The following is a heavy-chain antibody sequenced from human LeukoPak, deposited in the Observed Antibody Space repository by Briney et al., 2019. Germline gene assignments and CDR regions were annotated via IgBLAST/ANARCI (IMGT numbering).Heavy chain of an antibody. V-gene: IGHV4-34*01. CDR3: ARVVTGTTAKWFDP. CDR2: INHSGST. D-gene: IGHD1-7*01. Sequence: PSETLCLTCAVYGGSFSGYYWSWIRQPPGKGLEWIGEINHSGSTNYNPSLKSRVTISVDTSKNQFSLKLSSVTAADTAVYYCARVVTGTTAKWFDPWGQGTLVTDSS. CDR1: GGSFSGYY. J-gene: IGHJ5*02.